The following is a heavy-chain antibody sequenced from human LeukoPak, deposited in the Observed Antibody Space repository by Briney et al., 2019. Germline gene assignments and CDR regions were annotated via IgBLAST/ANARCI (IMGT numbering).Heavy chain of an antibody. Sequence: ASVKVSCKASGYTLTSYYMHWVRQAPGQGLEWMGIINPSGGSTSYAQKFQGRVTMTRDTSTSTVYMEVSSLRSEDTAVYYCARLLVVVTAIPDNWFDPWGQGTLVTVSS. J-gene: IGHJ5*02. V-gene: IGHV1-46*01. CDR3: ARLLVVVTAIPDNWFDP. CDR2: INPSGGST. D-gene: IGHD2-21*02. CDR1: GYTLTSYY.